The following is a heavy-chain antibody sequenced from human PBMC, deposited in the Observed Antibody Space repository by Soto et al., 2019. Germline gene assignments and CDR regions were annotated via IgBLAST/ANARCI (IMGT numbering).Heavy chain of an antibody. V-gene: IGHV1-69*01. CDR1: GGTFSSYA. Sequence: QVQLVQSGAEVKKPGSSVKVSCKASGGTFSSYAISWVRQAPGQGLEWMGGIIPIFGTANYAQKFQGRVTITADESTSTAYMELSSLRSEDTAVYYCARALEYCDILTGPYYFDYWGQGTLVTVSS. J-gene: IGHJ4*02. CDR2: IIPIFGTA. CDR3: ARALEYCDILTGPYYFDY. D-gene: IGHD3-9*01.